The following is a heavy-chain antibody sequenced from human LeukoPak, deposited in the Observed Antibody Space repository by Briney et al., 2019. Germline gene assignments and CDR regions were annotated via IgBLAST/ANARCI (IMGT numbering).Heavy chain of an antibody. J-gene: IGHJ4*02. CDR2: INHSGST. D-gene: IGHD1-26*01. CDR3: ARRGELQYFDY. V-gene: IGHV4-34*01. Sequence: PSETLSLTCAVYGGSFSGYYWSWIRQPPGKGLEWIGEINHSGSTNYNPSLKSRVTISVDTSKNQFSLKLSSVTAADTAAYYCARRGELQYFDYWGQGTLVTVSS. CDR1: GGSFSGYY.